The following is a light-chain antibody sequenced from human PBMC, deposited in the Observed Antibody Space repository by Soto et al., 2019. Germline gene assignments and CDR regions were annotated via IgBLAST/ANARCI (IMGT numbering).Light chain of an antibody. CDR3: QQYNNWLPIT. Sequence: EIVMTQSPGTLSVSPGERVTFSCRASQSVSSNLAWYQQKPGQAPRLLIYGASTRATGIPARFSGSGSGTEFTLTISSLQSEDFAVYYCQQYNNWLPITFGQGTRLEIK. V-gene: IGKV3-15*01. J-gene: IGKJ5*01. CDR1: QSVSSN. CDR2: GAS.